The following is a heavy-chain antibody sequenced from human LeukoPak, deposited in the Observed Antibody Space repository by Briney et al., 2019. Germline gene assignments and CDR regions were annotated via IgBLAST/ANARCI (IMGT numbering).Heavy chain of an antibody. CDR2: IYYSGST. J-gene: IGHJ3*02. Sequence: SETLSLTCTVSGGSISSSSYYWGWIRQPPGKGLEWIGSIYYSGSTYYNPSLKSRVTISVDTSKNQFSLKLSSMTAADTAVYYCARGGKYSSSRSFGIWGQGTMVTVSS. D-gene: IGHD6-19*01. CDR3: ARGGKYSSSRSFGI. CDR1: GGSISSSSYY. V-gene: IGHV4-39*07.